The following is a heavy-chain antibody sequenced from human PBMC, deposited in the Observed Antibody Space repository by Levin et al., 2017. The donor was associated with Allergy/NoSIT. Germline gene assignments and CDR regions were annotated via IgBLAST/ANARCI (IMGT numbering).Heavy chain of an antibody. J-gene: IGHJ5*02. CDR1: GGSLRDYY. D-gene: IGHD3-10*01. Sequence: SETLSLTCAVYGGSLRDYYWSWIRQAPGKGLEWIGEISHGGSINYNPSLKGRVSISVDTSKKLFSLTLNSVTAADTAVYYCARARGLWFGEILYQFDPWGQGTLVTVSS. CDR2: ISHGGSI. V-gene: IGHV4-34*01. CDR3: ARARGLWFGEILYQFDP.